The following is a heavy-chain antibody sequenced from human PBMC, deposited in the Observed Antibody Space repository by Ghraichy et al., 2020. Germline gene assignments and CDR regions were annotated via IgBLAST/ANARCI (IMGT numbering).Heavy chain of an antibody. V-gene: IGHV3-23*01. J-gene: IGHJ5*02. CDR3: AKVYLSGWTGGCFDP. D-gene: IGHD6-25*01. Sequence: SCAASGFTFNTYAMNWVRQVPGKGLEWVSSISGSGGNTYYADSVKGRFTISRDNSKNTLSLQMNSLRAEDTAIYYCAKVYLSGWTGGCFDPWGQGTLVTVSS. CDR2: ISGSGGNT. CDR1: GFTFNTYA.